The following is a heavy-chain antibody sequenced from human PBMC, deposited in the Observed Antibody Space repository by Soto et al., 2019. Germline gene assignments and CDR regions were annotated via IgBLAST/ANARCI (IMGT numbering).Heavy chain of an antibody. D-gene: IGHD3-22*01. V-gene: IGHV3-74*01. CDR2: ISSDGSST. CDR1: GFTFSSNW. J-gene: IGHJ4*02. Sequence: QPGGSLRLSCAASGFTFSSNWMHWVRQAPGKGLVWVSRISSDGSSTDYADSVKGRFTISRDNGKNTLYLQMNSLTAEDTAVYYCTRFGTYYDTSGFLYWGQGTLVTVSS. CDR3: TRFGTYYDTSGFLY.